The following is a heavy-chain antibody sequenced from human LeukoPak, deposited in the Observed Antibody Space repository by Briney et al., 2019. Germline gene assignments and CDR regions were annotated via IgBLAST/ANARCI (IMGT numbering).Heavy chain of an antibody. Sequence: PGGSLRLSCAASGFTFSSYGMHWVRQAPGKGLEWVAVIWYDGSNKYYADSVKGRFTISRDKSKNTLYLEMNSLRAEDTAVYYCARARVPLTMIVVVPDYWGQGTLVTVSS. V-gene: IGHV3-33*01. D-gene: IGHD3-22*01. CDR2: IWYDGSNK. CDR1: GFTFSSYG. J-gene: IGHJ4*02. CDR3: ARARVPLTMIVVVPDY.